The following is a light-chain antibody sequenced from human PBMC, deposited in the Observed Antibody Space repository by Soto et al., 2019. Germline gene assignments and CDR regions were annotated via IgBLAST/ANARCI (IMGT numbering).Light chain of an antibody. CDR3: HQYGNSPHT. Sequence: EIVLTQSPGTLSLSPWERATLFCRASQSVSNNFLAWYQQKPGQAPRLLIYGASHRAAGIPDRFSGSGSGTDFTLTISRLEPEDFVVFYCHQYGNSPHTFGQGTKVDIK. CDR1: QSVSNNF. CDR2: GAS. J-gene: IGKJ2*01. V-gene: IGKV3-20*01.